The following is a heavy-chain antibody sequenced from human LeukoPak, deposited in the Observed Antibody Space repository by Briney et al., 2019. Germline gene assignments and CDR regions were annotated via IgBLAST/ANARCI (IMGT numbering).Heavy chain of an antibody. J-gene: IGHJ4*02. D-gene: IGHD4-17*01. CDR2: INHSGST. Sequence: PSETLSLTCAVYGGSFSGYYWSWIRQPPGKGLEWIGEINHSGSTNYNPSLKSRVTISVDTSKNQLSLKLSSVTAADTAVYYCAREDYGDYYRLFDYWGQGTLVIVSS. V-gene: IGHV4-34*01. CDR3: AREDYGDYYRLFDY. CDR1: GGSFSGYY.